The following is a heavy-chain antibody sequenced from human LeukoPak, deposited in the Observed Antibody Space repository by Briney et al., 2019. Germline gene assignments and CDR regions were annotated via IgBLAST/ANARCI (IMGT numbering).Heavy chain of an antibody. CDR1: RFTISKYW. CDR3: APQQAYSPYNWFDP. Sequence: SGGSLRLSCVGSRFTISKYWMHWVRQAPGTGLVWVSRIHPDGSITTYADSVKGRFTISRDNAENTLHLQMNSLRAEDTGVYYCAPQQAYSPYNWFDPWGQGTLVTVSS. D-gene: IGHD5-12*01. J-gene: IGHJ5*02. CDR2: IHPDGSIT. V-gene: IGHV3-74*03.